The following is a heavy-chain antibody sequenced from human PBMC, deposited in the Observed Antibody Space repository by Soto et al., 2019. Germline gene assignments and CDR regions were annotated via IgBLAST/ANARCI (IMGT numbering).Heavy chain of an antibody. CDR3: AREIAARL. D-gene: IGHD6-6*01. Sequence: VQLVESGGGLVQPGWSLRLSCAASGFTFSSYWMSWFRQAPGKGLEWVANIKQDGSEENYVDSVKGRFTISRDNAKNALYLQMNSLRVEDTAVYYCAREIAARLWGKGTTVTVSS. J-gene: IGHJ6*04. CDR1: GFTFSSYW. CDR2: IKQDGSEE. V-gene: IGHV3-7*01.